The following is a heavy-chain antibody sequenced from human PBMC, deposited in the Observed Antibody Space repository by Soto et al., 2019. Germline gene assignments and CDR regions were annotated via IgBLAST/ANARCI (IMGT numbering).Heavy chain of an antibody. D-gene: IGHD3-22*01. V-gene: IGHV1-69*04. CDR2: IIPILGIA. CDR1: GYTFTSSG. J-gene: IGHJ3*02. CDR3: ARDLPMIVEPAAFDI. Sequence: ASVKVSCKASGYTFTSSGISWVRQAPGQGLEWMGRIIPILGIANYAQKFQGRVTITADKSTSTAYMELSSLRSEDTAVYYCARDLPMIVEPAAFDIWGQGTMVTVSS.